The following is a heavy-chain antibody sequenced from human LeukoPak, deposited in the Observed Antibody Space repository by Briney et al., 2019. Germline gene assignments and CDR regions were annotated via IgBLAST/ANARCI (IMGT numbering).Heavy chain of an antibody. Sequence: ASVKVSCKASGYTFTSYYMHWVRQAPGQGLEWMGIINPSGGSTSYAQKFQGRVTMTRDTSTNTVYMELSSLRSEDTAVYYCARDQRYCSGGSCYSLEAYFDYWGQGTLVTVSS. D-gene: IGHD2-15*01. CDR2: INPSGGST. J-gene: IGHJ4*02. CDR3: ARDQRYCSGGSCYSLEAYFDY. V-gene: IGHV1-46*03. CDR1: GYTFTSYY.